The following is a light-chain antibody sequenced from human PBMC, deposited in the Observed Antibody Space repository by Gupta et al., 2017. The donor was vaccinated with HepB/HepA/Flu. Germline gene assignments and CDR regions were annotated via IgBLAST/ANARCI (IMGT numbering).Light chain of an antibody. V-gene: IGKV4-1*01. CDR3: QQYYSLPRT. J-gene: IGKJ1*01. CDR1: QSVLNTYNNKNY. Sequence: DIVMTQSLDSLAVSLGERATINCKSSQSVLNTYNNKNYLTWYQQKPGHPPKVLIYLASTRESGVPDRFSGSGSGTDFTLTISNLQAEDVAVYYCQQYYSLPRTFGQGTXVEIK. CDR2: LAS.